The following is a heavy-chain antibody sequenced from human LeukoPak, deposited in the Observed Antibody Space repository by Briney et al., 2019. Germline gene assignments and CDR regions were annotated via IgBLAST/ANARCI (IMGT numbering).Heavy chain of an antibody. CDR3: ARDRGTWNDDGFDY. V-gene: IGHV4-39*07. D-gene: IGHD1-1*01. J-gene: IGHJ4*02. Sequence: WVRQPPGKGLEWIGSIYYSGSTYYNPSLKSRVTMSVDMSKNQFSLKLSSVTAADTAVYYCARDRGTWNDDGFDYWGQGTLVTVSS. CDR2: IYYSGST.